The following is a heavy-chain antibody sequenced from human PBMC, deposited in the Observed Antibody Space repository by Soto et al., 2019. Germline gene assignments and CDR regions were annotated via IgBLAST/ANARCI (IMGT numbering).Heavy chain of an antibody. J-gene: IGHJ4*02. Sequence: GGSLRLSCAASGFTFSNAWMNWVRQAPGKGLEWVGRIKSKTDGGTTDYAAPVKGRFTISRDDPKNTLYLQMNSLKTEDTAVYYCTTGLPTYNPLAPRKDFDYWGQGTLVTVSS. CDR2: IKSKTDGGTT. V-gene: IGHV3-15*07. CDR3: TTGLPTYNPLAPRKDFDY. CDR1: GFTFSNAW. D-gene: IGHD1-1*01.